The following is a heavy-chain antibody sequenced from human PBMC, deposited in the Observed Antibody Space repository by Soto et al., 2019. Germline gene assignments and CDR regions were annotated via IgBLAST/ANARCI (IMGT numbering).Heavy chain of an antibody. CDR1: GGTFSSYA. CDR3: ASVLRDFDWPQEGRGAFDF. J-gene: IGHJ3*01. V-gene: IGHV1-69*06. D-gene: IGHD3-9*01. Sequence: QVQLVQSGAEVKKPGSSVKVSCKASGGTFSSYAISWVRQAPGQGLEWMGGIMPIFGTANYAQKFQGRVTITADKSKSTAYIEMISLRSEDTAVYYCASVLRDFDWPQEGRGAFDFWGQGTMVTVSS. CDR2: IMPIFGTA.